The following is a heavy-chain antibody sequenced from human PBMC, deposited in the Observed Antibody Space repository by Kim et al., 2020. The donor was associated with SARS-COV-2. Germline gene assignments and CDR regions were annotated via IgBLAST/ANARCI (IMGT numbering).Heavy chain of an antibody. CDR1: GGSFSGYY. J-gene: IGHJ4*02. CDR3: ARGRITGTTPFAY. CDR2: INHSGST. V-gene: IGHV4-34*01. Sequence: SETLSLTCAVYGGSFSGYYWSWNRQPPGKGLEWIGEINHSGSTNYNPSLKSRVTISVDTSKNQFSLKLSSVTAADPAVYYCARGRITGTTPFAYWGQGTL. D-gene: IGHD1-7*01.